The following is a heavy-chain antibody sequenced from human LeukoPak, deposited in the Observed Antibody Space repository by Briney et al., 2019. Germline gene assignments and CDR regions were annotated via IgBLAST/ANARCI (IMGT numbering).Heavy chain of an antibody. D-gene: IGHD5-12*01. J-gene: IGHJ3*02. CDR2: INPNSGGT. V-gene: IGHV1-2*02. CDR3: ARELRGGKLAFDI. Sequence: GASVKVSCKASGYTFTGYYMHWVRQAPGQGLEWMGWINPNSGGTNYAQKFQGRVTMTRDTSISTAYMELSRLRSDDTAVYYCARELRGGKLAFDIWGQGTMVTVSS. CDR1: GYTFTGYY.